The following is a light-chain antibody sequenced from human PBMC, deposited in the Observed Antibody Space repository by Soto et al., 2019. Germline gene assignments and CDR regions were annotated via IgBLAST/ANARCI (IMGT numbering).Light chain of an antibody. CDR1: QSISSW. Sequence: DIQMTQSPSTLSASLGDRVTITCRASQSISSWLAWYQQNPGKAPKLLIYKASSLESGVPSRFSGSGSGTEFTLTISSLQPDDFATYYCQQYNRYQYTFGQGTKLEIK. J-gene: IGKJ2*01. V-gene: IGKV1-5*03. CDR3: QQYNRYQYT. CDR2: KAS.